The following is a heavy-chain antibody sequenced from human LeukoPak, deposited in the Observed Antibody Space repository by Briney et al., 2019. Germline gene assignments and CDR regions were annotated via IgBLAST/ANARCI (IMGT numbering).Heavy chain of an antibody. D-gene: IGHD4-17*01. V-gene: IGHV1-69*06. Sequence: SVKVSCKASGGTFSSYPISWVRQAPGQGLEWMGGIIPIFGTANYAQKFQGRVTITADKSTSTVYMELSSLRSEDTAVYYCAREYHYGDYNWFDTWGQGTLVTVSS. CDR1: GGTFSSYP. CDR3: AREYHYGDYNWFDT. CDR2: IIPIFGTA. J-gene: IGHJ5*02.